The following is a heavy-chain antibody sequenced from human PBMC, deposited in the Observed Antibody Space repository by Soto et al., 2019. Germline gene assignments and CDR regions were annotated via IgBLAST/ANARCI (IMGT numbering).Heavy chain of an antibody. J-gene: IGHJ3*02. CDR3: ARDYYDSSGYFPADAFDI. V-gene: IGHV1-69*01. D-gene: IGHD3-22*01. Sequence: QVQLVQSGAEVKKPGSSVKVSCKASGGTFSSYAISWVRQAPGQGLEWMGGIIPIFGTANYAQKFQGRVTITADESTSTAYIELSSLRSEDTAVYYCARDYYDSSGYFPADAFDIWGQGTMVTVSS. CDR1: GGTFSSYA. CDR2: IIPIFGTA.